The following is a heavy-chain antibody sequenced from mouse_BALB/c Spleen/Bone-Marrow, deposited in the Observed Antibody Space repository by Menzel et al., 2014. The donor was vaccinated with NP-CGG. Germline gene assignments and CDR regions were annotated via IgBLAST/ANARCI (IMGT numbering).Heavy chain of an antibody. J-gene: IGHJ2*01. Sequence: VQLKQSGPDLVKPSQSLSLTCTVTGYSITSGYSWHWTRQFPGNKLEWMGYIHYSGSTNYNPSLKSRISITRDTSKNQFFLQLNSVTTEDTATYYCARGGEYGSSSFDYWGQGTTLPVSS. CDR2: IHYSGST. CDR1: GYSITSGYS. V-gene: IGHV3-1*02. CDR3: ARGGEYGSSSFDY. D-gene: IGHD1-1*01.